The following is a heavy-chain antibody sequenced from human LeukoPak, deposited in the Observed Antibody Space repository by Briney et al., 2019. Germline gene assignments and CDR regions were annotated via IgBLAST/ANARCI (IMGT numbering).Heavy chain of an antibody. Sequence: SETLSLTCAVYGGSFSGYYWSWIRQPPGKGLEWIGEINHSGSTNYNPSLKSRVTISVDTSKNQFSLKLSSVTAADTAVYYCARVQSPLYDFWSGYPAYGMDVWGQGTTVTVSS. CDR2: INHSGST. CDR3: ARVQSPLYDFWSGYPAYGMDV. D-gene: IGHD3-3*01. V-gene: IGHV4-34*01. CDR1: GGSFSGYY. J-gene: IGHJ6*02.